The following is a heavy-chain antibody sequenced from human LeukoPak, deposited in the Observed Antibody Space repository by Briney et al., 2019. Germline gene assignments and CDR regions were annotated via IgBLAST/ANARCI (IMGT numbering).Heavy chain of an antibody. CDR1: GFTFSSYA. Sequence: GGSLRLSCAASGFTFSSYAMSWVRQAPGKALEWVSAISGSGGSTYYADSVKGRFTISRDNSKNTLFLQMNSLRADDTAVCYCARPIVGATYYFDYWGQGTLVTVSS. J-gene: IGHJ4*02. D-gene: IGHD1-26*01. CDR3: ARPIVGATYYFDY. CDR2: ISGSGGST. V-gene: IGHV3-23*01.